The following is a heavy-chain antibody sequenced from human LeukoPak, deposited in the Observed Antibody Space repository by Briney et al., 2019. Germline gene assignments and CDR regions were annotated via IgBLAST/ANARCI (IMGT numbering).Heavy chain of an antibody. CDR3: ARNNGMDV. V-gene: IGHV3-7*03. Sequence: PGGSLRLSCAASGFALSSHWMTWVRQVPGRGPEWVANVNRDGSETYYLDSVKGRFTISKDNAKNSLYLQTNSLRAEDTALYHCARNNGMDVWGQGTKVIVSS. J-gene: IGHJ6*02. CDR2: VNRDGSET. CDR1: GFALSSHW.